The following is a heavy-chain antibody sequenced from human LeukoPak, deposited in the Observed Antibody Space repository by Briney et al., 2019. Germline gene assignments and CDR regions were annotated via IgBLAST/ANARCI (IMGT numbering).Heavy chain of an antibody. J-gene: IGHJ4*02. CDR1: GFTFSSYG. CDR2: ISGSGGST. CDR3: AKSEWELPTRYYFDY. V-gene: IGHV3-23*01. Sequence: GGSLRLSCAASGFTFSSYGMSWVRQAPGKGLEWVSAISGSGGSTYYADSVKGRFTISRDNSKNTLYLQMNSLRAEDTAVYYCAKSEWELPTRYYFDYWGQGTLVTVSS. D-gene: IGHD1-26*01.